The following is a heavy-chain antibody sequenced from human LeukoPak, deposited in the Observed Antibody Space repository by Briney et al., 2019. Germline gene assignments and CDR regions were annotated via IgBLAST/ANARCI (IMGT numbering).Heavy chain of an antibody. CDR2: IYTSGST. V-gene: IGHV4-61*02. Sequence: SETLSLTCTVSGGSISSGSYYWSWIRQPAGKGLEWIGRIYTSGSTHYNPSLTSRVTISVDTSKNQFSLKLSSVAAADTAVYYWARDRERYCSSTSCQNWFDPWGQGTLVTVSS. CDR3: ARDRERYCSSTSCQNWFDP. CDR1: GGSISSGSYY. J-gene: IGHJ5*02. D-gene: IGHD2-2*01.